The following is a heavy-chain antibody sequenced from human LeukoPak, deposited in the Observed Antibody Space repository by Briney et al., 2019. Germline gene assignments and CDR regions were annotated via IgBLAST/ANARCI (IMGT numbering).Heavy chain of an antibody. CDR2: IYNSGST. D-gene: IGHD4-17*01. CDR3: ARKATTGPTKAAFDI. J-gene: IGHJ3*02. V-gene: IGHV4-59*12. Sequence: SETLSLTCTVSGGSISIYYWSWIRQPPGKGLEWIGYIYNSGSTIYDPSLKSRVTISEDTSKNQFSLKLSSVTAVDTAVYYCARKATTGPTKAAFDIWGQGTMVTVSS. CDR1: GGSISIYY.